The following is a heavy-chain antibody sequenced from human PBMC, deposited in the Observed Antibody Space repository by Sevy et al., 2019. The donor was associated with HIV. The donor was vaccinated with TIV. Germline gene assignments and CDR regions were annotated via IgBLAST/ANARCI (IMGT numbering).Heavy chain of an antibody. J-gene: IGHJ3*02. CDR2: ISAYNGDT. CDR1: GYTFTSYG. CDR3: ARGYYDFWRGYYLRDAFDS. V-gene: IGHV1-18*01. D-gene: IGHD3-3*01. Sequence: ASVKVSCKASGYTFTSYGISWVRQAPGQGLEWMGWISAYNGDTNYAEKLQGRVTMTTDTSTSTAYMELTSLRSDDTAVYFCARGYYDFWRGYYLRDAFDSWGQGTRVTVSS.